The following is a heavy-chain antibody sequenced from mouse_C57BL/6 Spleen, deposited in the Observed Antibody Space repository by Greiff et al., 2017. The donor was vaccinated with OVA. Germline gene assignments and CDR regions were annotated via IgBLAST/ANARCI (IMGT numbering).Heavy chain of an antibody. D-gene: IGHD2-4*01. CDR1: GFTFSSYA. Sequence: EVQGVESGGGLVKPGGSLKLSCAASGFTFSSYAMSWVRQTPEKRLEWVATISDGGSYTYYPDNVKGRFTISRDNAKNNLYLQMSHLKSEDTAMYYCARDEIYYDYGRYFDYWGQGTTLTVSS. CDR2: ISDGGSYT. CDR3: ARDEIYYDYGRYFDY. J-gene: IGHJ2*01. V-gene: IGHV5-4*01.